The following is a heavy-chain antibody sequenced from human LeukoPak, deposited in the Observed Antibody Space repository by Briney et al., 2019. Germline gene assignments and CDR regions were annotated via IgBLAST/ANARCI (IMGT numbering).Heavy chain of an antibody. V-gene: IGHV3-48*01. CDR1: GFTFSSYS. CDR2: ISSSSSTI. CDR3: ARGGGQQLVQGDY. D-gene: IGHD6-13*01. Sequence: GGSLRLSCAASGFTFSSYSMTWVRQAPGKGLEWVSYISSSSSTIYYADSVKGRFTISRDNAKNSLYLQMNSLRAEDTAVYYCARGGGQQLVQGDYWGQGTLVTVSS. J-gene: IGHJ4*02.